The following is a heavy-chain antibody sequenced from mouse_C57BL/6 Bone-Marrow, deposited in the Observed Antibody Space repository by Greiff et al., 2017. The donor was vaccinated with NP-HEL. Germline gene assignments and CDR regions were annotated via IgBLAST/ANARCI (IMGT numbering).Heavy chain of an antibody. CDR2: IDPENSDT. CDR1: GFNIKDDY. J-gene: IGHJ2*01. CDR3: STSHYCGSSYYYGY. D-gene: IGHD1-1*01. V-gene: IGHV14-4*01. Sequence: VQLQQSGAELVRPGASVKLSCTASGFNIKDDYMHWVKQRPEQGLEWMGLIDPENSDTEYASKFQGKATITADTSSNAAYLQLGSLSSEDAAVYYCSTSHYCGSSYYYGYKGKGTTLAVAS.